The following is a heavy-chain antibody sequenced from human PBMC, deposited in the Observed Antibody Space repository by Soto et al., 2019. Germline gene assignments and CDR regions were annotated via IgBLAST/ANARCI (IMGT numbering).Heavy chain of an antibody. CDR1: GFTFSSYA. V-gene: IGHV3-30-3*01. CDR3: ARDSGYCSGGSCYAFNWFDP. J-gene: IGHJ5*02. Sequence: GSLRLSCAASGFTFSSYAMHWVRQAPGKGLEWVAVISYDGSNKYYADSVKGRFTISRDNSKNTLYLQMNSLRAEDTAVYYCARDSGYCSGGSCYAFNWFDPWGQGTLVTVSS. CDR2: ISYDGSNK. D-gene: IGHD2-15*01.